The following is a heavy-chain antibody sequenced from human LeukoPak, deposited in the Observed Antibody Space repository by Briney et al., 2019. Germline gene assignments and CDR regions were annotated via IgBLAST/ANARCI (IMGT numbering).Heavy chain of an antibody. Sequence: PSETLSLTCTDSSGSISNYYWGWIRQPPGKGLECIGYIYYSGSTNYNPSLKSRVTISVDTSKNQFSLKLSSVTAANTAVYYCARLSDSDSSGYYWGFEYWGQGTLVTVSS. CDR2: IYYSGST. D-gene: IGHD3-22*01. CDR3: ARLSDSDSSGYYWGFEY. J-gene: IGHJ4*02. V-gene: IGHV4-59*08. CDR1: SGSISNYY.